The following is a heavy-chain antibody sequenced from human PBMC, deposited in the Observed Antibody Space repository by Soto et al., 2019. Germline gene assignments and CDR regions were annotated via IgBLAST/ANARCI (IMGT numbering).Heavy chain of an antibody. CDR1: GFTFSSYS. CDR2: ISSSSSYI. D-gene: IGHD2-2*01. CDR3: AREYCSSTSCYDAFDI. Sequence: EVQLVESGGGLVKPGGSLRLSCAASGFTFSSYSMNWVRQAPGKGLEWVSSISSSSSYIYYADSVKGRFTISRDNAKNSLYLQMNSLRAEDTAVYYCAREYCSSTSCYDAFDIWGQGTMVTVSS. J-gene: IGHJ3*02. V-gene: IGHV3-21*01.